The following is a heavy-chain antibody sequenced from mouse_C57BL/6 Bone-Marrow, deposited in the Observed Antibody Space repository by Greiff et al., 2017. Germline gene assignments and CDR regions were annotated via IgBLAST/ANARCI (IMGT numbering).Heavy chain of an antibody. Sequence: QVQLQQPGAELVKPGASVKMSCKASGYTFTSYWITWVKQRPGQGLEWIGDIYPGSGSTNYNEKFKSKATLTVDTSSSTAYMQRSSLTSEDSAVYYCARDGYYVWYFDVWGTGTTVTVSS. D-gene: IGHD2-3*01. J-gene: IGHJ1*03. CDR2: IYPGSGST. V-gene: IGHV1-55*01. CDR1: GYTFTSYW. CDR3: ARDGYYVWYFDV.